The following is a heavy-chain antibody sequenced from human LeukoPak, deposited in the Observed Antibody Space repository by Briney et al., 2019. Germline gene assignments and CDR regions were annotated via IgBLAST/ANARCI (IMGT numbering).Heavy chain of an antibody. CDR2: IYSSGTT. D-gene: IGHD1-26*01. V-gene: IGHV4-61*01. Sequence: KSSETLSLTCTVSGGTVISGSYYWSWIRQPPGKGLEGIGYIYSSGTTDYNPSLKSRVTISIDTSKDQFSLRLSSVTAADTAVYYCARALYSGTFTFDYWGQGTLVTVSS. CDR3: ARALYSGTFTFDY. CDR1: GGTVISGSYY. J-gene: IGHJ4*02.